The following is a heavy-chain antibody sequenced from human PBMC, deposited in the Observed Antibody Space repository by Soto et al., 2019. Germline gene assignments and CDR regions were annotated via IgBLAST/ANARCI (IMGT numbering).Heavy chain of an antibody. CDR1: GFKFSDYW. CDR3: ARDGLLFSGPYRPSRFDY. CDR2: IKHDTSEA. V-gene: IGHV3-7*03. J-gene: IGHJ4*02. D-gene: IGHD3-16*02. Sequence: GGSLRLTCAASGFKFSDYWMSWVRQAPGKGLEWVGNIKHDTSEAHYADSVKGRFTITRDNIKNFLFLQMNGLRSDDTASYYCARDGLLFSGPYRPSRFDYWGLGTLVTVSS.